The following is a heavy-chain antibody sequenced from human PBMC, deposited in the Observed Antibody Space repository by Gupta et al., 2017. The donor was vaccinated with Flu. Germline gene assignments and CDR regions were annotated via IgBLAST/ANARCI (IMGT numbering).Heavy chain of an antibody. J-gene: IGHJ5*02. CDR3: ADKGSPEDALRYVGWLLDNWFDP. V-gene: IGHV2-5*01. Sequence: QINLNESGPTLVNPTQPLTLTCTLSGFSLCSSQLGLVWIRQPPGTALEWLALIYWNDEKRYSPSLKSRLTITKDTSKNQVVLTLTNMDPADTATYYRADKGSPEDALRYVGWLLDNWFDPWGQGTLVTVSS. CDR2: IYWNDEK. CDR1: GFSLCSSQLG. D-gene: IGHD3-9*01.